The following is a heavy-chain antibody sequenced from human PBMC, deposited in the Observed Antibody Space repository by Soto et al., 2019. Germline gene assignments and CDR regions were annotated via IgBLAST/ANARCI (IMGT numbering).Heavy chain of an antibody. CDR3: ARAQFRNWNSIRLYYYYYGMDV. V-gene: IGHV1-3*04. CDR2: INTGNGNT. Sequence: GASVKVSCKASGYTFTSYVMHWVRQAPGQRLEWMGWINTGNGNTKYSQKFQGRVTITRDTSASTAYMELSSLRSEDTAVYYCARAQFRNWNSIRLYYYYYGMDVWGQGTTVTVSS. D-gene: IGHD1-7*01. J-gene: IGHJ6*02. CDR1: GYTFTSYV.